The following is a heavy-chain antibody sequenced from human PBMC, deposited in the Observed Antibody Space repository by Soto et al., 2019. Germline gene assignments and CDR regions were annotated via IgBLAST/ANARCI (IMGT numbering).Heavy chain of an antibody. CDR2: IFYTGST. J-gene: IGHJ4*02. CDR1: GASISSRSHY. D-gene: IGHD3-9*01. V-gene: IGHV4-39*01. CDR3: ARLEGLATISYYFDV. Sequence: SETLSLTCTVSGASISSRSHYWSWIRQPPGKGLEWIGSIFYTGSTFYTPSLQSRVSISVDTSENQFSLRLNSVTAADTAVYYCARLEGLATISYYFDVWGPRALVTFSS.